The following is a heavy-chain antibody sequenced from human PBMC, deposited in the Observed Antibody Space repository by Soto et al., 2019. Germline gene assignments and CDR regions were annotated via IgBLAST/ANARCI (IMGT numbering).Heavy chain of an antibody. CDR3: ARGPYGGGACSWSWYFDL. D-gene: IGHD2-21*02. V-gene: IGHV1-69*01. CDR1: GGTFSSYA. Sequence: QVQLVQSGAEVKKPGSSVKVSCKASGGTFSSYAISWVRQAPGQGLEWMGGIIPIFGTANYAQKFQGRVTITADESTSTAYMGLSSLRSEDTAVYYFARGPYGGGACSWSWYFDLWGRGTLVTFSS. J-gene: IGHJ2*01. CDR2: IIPIFGTA.